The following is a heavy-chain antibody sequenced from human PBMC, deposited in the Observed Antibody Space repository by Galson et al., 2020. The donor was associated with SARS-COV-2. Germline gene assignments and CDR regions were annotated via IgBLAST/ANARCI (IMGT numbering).Heavy chain of an antibody. V-gene: IGHV3-20*04. Sequence: GGSLRLSCAASGFTFDDYGMTWVRQAPGKGLEWVSSINWNGGITAYADSVEGRFTVSRDNAKNSLYLQMNSLRAEDTALYYCARDHSVNYFDYWGQGSLVTVSS. CDR3: ARDHSVNYFDY. CDR2: INWNGGIT. J-gene: IGHJ4*02. D-gene: IGHD1-26*01. CDR1: GFTFDDYG.